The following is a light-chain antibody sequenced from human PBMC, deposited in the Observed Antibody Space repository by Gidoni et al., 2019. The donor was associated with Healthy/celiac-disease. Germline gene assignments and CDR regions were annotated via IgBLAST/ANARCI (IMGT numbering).Light chain of an antibody. CDR1: KLGDKY. V-gene: IGLV3-1*01. CDR3: QAWDSSTFWV. Sequence: SYALTQPPSVSVSPGQTDSITCSGDKLGDKYACWYQQKPGQSPVLVIYQDSKRPSGIPERFSGSNSGNTATLTISGTQAMDEADYYCQAWDSSTFWVFGGGTKLTVL. J-gene: IGLJ3*02. CDR2: QDS.